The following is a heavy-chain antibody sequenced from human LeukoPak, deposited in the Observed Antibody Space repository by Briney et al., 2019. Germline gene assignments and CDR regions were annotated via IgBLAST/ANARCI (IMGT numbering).Heavy chain of an antibody. D-gene: IGHD3-22*01. Sequence: GGSLRLSCAASGFTFDDYGMSWVRQAPGKGLEWVSGINWNGGSTGYADSVKGRFTISRDNAKNSLYLHTNSLRAEDTALYYCARDELLDYYDSSGYYTRSFDYWGQGTLVTVSS. CDR3: ARDELLDYYDSSGYYTRSFDY. CDR2: INWNGGST. V-gene: IGHV3-20*04. CDR1: GFTFDDYG. J-gene: IGHJ4*02.